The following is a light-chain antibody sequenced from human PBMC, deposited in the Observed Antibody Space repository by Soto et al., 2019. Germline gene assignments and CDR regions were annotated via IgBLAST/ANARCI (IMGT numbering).Light chain of an antibody. Sequence: DIQLTQSPSSLSASVGDRVTITCQASQDINRYVNWYQQQLGKAPKLLMYDGATLESGVPSRFSGSGSGTEFTLTISSLQPEDFATYFCQQYDSLPPTFGGGTKVDIQ. J-gene: IGKJ4*01. V-gene: IGKV1-33*01. CDR2: DGA. CDR1: QDINRY. CDR3: QQYDSLPPT.